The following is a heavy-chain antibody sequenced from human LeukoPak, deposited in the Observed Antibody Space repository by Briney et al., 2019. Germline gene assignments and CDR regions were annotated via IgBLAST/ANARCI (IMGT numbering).Heavy chain of an antibody. D-gene: IGHD6-6*01. CDR3: ARGAFDYISSSGEWMGDY. CDR2: ISSSSSTI. V-gene: IGHV3-48*01. Sequence: GGSLRLSCAASGFTFSSYSMNWVRQAPGKGREWVSYISSSSSTIYYADSVKGRFTISRDNAKNSLYLQMNNLRAEDTAVYYCARGAFDYISSSGEWMGDYWGQGTLVTVSS. J-gene: IGHJ4*02. CDR1: GFTFSSYS.